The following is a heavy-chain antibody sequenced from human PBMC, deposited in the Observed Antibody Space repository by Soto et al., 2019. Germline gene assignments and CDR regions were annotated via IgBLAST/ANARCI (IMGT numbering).Heavy chain of an antibody. CDR1: GGSISNHY. D-gene: IGHD2-2*01. J-gene: IGHJ4*02. CDR2: IYYSGST. Sequence: SETLSLTCIVSGGSISNHYWSWIRQPPGKGLEWIGYIYYSGSTNYNPSLQSRVTISVDTSKNQFSLKLSSVTAADTAVYYCARAVLPATAPFDYWGQGTLVTVSS. CDR3: ARAVLPATAPFDY. V-gene: IGHV4-59*11.